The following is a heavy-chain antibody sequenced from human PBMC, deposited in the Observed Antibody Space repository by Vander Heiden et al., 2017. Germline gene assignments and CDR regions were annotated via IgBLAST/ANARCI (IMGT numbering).Heavy chain of an antibody. Sequence: QVQLVQSGAEVKKPGASVKVSCKASGYTFIGYYMHGVRQAPGQGLEWMGWINPNSGDTNYAQKFQGSVTMTRDTSISTAYMELRRLRSDDMAVYYCATYRSSWFYFDYWGQGTLVTVSS. CDR3: ATYRSSWFYFDY. CDR1: GYTFIGYY. D-gene: IGHD6-13*01. CDR2: INPNSGDT. V-gene: IGHV1-2*02. J-gene: IGHJ4*02.